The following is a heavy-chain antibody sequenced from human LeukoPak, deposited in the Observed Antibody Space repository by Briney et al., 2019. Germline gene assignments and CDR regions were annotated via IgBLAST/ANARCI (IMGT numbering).Heavy chain of an antibody. D-gene: IGHD4-11*01. CDR1: AGSISTYY. V-gene: IGHV4-4*07. CDR2: ISSSGTT. J-gene: IGHJ6*03. Sequence: SETLSLTCTVSAGSISTYYSSWIRQPAGKGLEWIGRISSSGTTKYKPSLESRATMSIDTSKNLFSLKLSSVTAADTAVYYCVRDMHSDYSYSYFYMDVWGKGTTVSVTS. CDR3: VRDMHSDYSYSYFYMDV.